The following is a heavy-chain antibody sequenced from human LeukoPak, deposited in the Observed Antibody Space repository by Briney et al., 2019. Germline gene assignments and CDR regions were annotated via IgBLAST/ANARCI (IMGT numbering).Heavy chain of an antibody. D-gene: IGHD3-22*01. CDR3: AREGYSGSATDY. V-gene: IGHV1-46*01. J-gene: IGHJ4*02. Sequence: ASVKVSCKASGYTFTRYYMHWVRQAPGQGLEWMGIINPSGGSTSYAQKFQGRVTMTRDTSTSTVYMELSSLRSEDTAAYYCAREGYSGSATDYWGQGTLVTVSS. CDR1: GYTFTRYY. CDR2: INPSGGST.